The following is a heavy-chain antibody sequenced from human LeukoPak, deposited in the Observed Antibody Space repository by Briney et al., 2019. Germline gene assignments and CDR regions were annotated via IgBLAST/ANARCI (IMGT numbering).Heavy chain of an antibody. CDR1: GYTFTSYY. CDR2: INPSGGRT. J-gene: IGHJ4*02. CDR3: ASIGDRVDYYDSSGYPDY. V-gene: IGHV1-46*01. D-gene: IGHD3-22*01. Sequence: ASVKVSCKASGYTFTSYYMHWVRQAPGQGLEWMGIINPSGGRTSYPQKFHGRVTMTRDMSTSTVYMELSSLRSEDTAVYYCASIGDRVDYYDSSGYPDYWGQGTLVTVSS.